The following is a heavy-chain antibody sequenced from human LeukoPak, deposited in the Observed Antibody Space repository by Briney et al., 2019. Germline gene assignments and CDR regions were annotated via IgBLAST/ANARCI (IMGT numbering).Heavy chain of an antibody. CDR2: IKQDGSEE. CDR3: ARVNSGYERGGDAFDI. J-gene: IGHJ3*02. CDR1: GFTFSGYW. D-gene: IGHD5-12*01. V-gene: IGHV3-7*01. Sequence: PGGSLRLSCVASGFTFSGYWMSWIRQAPGKGLEWVANIKQDGSEEYYVDSVKGRFTISRDNAKNSLYLQMNSLRAEDTAVYYCARVNSGYERGGDAFDIWGQGTMVTVSS.